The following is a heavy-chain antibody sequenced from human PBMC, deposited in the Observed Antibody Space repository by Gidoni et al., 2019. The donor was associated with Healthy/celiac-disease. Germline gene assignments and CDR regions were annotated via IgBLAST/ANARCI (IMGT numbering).Heavy chain of an antibody. CDR3: ARTLVGATLDAFDI. Sequence: QVTLKESGHALVKPTQTLTLNCTFSVFSLSTSGIRVSWSRQPPGKALEWLPRLDWDDDKFYSTYLKTRLTISKDTSKNQVVLTLTNMDPVDTATYYCARTLVGATLDAFDIWGQGTMVTVSS. CDR1: VFSLSTSGIR. D-gene: IGHD1-26*01. J-gene: IGHJ3*02. V-gene: IGHV2-70*04. CDR2: LDWDDDK.